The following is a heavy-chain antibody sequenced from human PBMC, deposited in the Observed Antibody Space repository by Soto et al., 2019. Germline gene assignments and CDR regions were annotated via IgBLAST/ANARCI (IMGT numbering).Heavy chain of an antibody. Sequence: SVKVSCKASGGTFSSYAISWVRQAPGQGLEWMGGIIPIFGTANYAQKFQGRVTITADESTSTAYMELSSLRSEDTAVYYCARQNYYGSGSYYIDYYYYGMDVWGQGTTVTVS. V-gene: IGHV1-69*13. J-gene: IGHJ6*02. CDR3: ARQNYYGSGSYYIDYYYYGMDV. CDR2: IIPIFGTA. D-gene: IGHD3-10*01. CDR1: GGTFSSYA.